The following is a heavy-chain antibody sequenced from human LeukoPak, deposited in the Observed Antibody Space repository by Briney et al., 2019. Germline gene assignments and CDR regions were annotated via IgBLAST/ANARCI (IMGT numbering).Heavy chain of an antibody. CDR2: IYYSGST. Sequence: PSETLSLACTVSGGSISSGSYYWSWIRQPPGKGLEWIGYIYYSGSTNYNPSLKSRVTISVDTSKNQFSLKLGSVTAADTAVYYCASSGSGYDYDNYYYYYMDVWGKGTTVTVSS. J-gene: IGHJ6*03. CDR3: ASSGSGYDYDNYYYYYMDV. D-gene: IGHD5-12*01. CDR1: GGSISSGSYY. V-gene: IGHV4-61*01.